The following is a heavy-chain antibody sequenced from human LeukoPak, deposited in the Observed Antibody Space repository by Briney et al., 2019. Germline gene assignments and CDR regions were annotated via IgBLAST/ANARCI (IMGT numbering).Heavy chain of an antibody. CDR2: IYSGGST. Sequence: GGSLRLSCAASGITVSSNYMSWVRQATGKGLEWVSVIYSGGSTYYADSVKGRFTISRDNSKNTLYLQMNSLRAEDTAVYYCARDLDYYDSSGYYTVWGQGTMVTVSS. CDR3: ARDLDYYDSSGYYTV. V-gene: IGHV3-53*01. CDR1: GITVSSNY. D-gene: IGHD3-22*01. J-gene: IGHJ3*01.